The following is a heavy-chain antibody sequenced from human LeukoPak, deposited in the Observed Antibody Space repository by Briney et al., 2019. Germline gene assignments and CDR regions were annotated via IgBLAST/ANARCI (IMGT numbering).Heavy chain of an antibody. CDR3: ARDNYYYYGMDV. Sequence: SETLSLTCAVYGGSFSGYYWSWIRQPPGKGLEWIGEINHSGSTNYNPSLKSRVTISVDTSKNQFSLKLSSVTAADTAVYYCARDNYYYYGMDVWGQGTTVTVSS. CDR2: INHSGST. J-gene: IGHJ6*02. CDR1: GGSFSGYY. V-gene: IGHV4-34*01.